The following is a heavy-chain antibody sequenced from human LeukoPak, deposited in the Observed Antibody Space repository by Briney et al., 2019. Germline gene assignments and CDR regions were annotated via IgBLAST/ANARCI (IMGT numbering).Heavy chain of an antibody. Sequence: GGSLRLSCAASGFTFSSHNMQWVRQAPGKGLEWVSYIHSSSGTVYYADSVKGRFTISRDNAQNSLYLQMNSLRAEDTAVYYRAIVRNVVNAHWGFFDYWGQGTLVTVSS. D-gene: IGHD4-23*01. V-gene: IGHV3-48*04. CDR3: AIVRNVVNAHWGFFDY. CDR2: IHSSSGTV. CDR1: GFTFSSHN. J-gene: IGHJ4*02.